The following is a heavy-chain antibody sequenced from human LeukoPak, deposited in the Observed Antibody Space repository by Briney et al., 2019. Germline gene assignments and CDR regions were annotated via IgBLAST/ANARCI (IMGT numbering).Heavy chain of an antibody. D-gene: IGHD3-22*01. CDR3: ASLSTYYYDSSGSYYFDY. CDR2: IYSSGNT. V-gene: IGHV4-59*08. CDR1: GGSISNYF. J-gene: IGHJ4*02. Sequence: SETLSLTCTVSGGSISNYFWSWIRQPPGKGLESIGYIYSSGNTIYNPSLRSRVTISVDSSKNQFSLKLSSVTAADTAVYYCASLSTYYYDSSGSYYFDYWGQGTLVTVSS.